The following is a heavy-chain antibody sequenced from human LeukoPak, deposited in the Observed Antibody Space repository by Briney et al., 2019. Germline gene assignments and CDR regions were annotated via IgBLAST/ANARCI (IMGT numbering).Heavy chain of an antibody. J-gene: IGHJ4*02. CDR3: TRDFVF. Sequence: GGPLSFSGEASGLPFSTFWMDWFRKAPGKGLEWVGNINQDGSVKHYVDSVRGRFTISRDNARNSVYLQMSALRVEDTAVYYCTRDFVFWGQGSLVTASS. CDR1: GLPFSTFW. V-gene: IGHV3-7*01. D-gene: IGHD3-3*01. CDR2: INQDGSVK.